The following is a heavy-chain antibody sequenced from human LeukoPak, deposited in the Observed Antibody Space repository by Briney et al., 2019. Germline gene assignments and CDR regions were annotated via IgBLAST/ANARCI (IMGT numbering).Heavy chain of an antibody. Sequence: GGSLRLSCAASGFTFDTYTMNWVRQAPGTGLEWVSYIDTTSTTMYYADSVKGRFTISRDTFRSTLSLQMHSLRPEDTAVYYCAKDHVDSSSWSQYFDLWGRGTPVSVSS. V-gene: IGHV3-48*01. J-gene: IGHJ2*01. CDR3: AKDHVDSSSWSQYFDL. CDR2: IDTTSTTM. CDR1: GFTFDTYT. D-gene: IGHD6-13*01.